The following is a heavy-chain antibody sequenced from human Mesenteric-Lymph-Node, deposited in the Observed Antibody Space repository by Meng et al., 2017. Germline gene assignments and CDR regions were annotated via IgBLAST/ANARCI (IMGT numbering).Heavy chain of an antibody. Sequence: QVQLQESGPGLVKPSQTLSLTFTFSGCSISSGGYYWSWIRQHPGKGLEWIGYIYYSGSTYYNPSLKSRVTISVETSKNQFSLKLSSVTAADTAVYYCARDCEMTVVRGVIITELGFDPWGQGTLVTVSS. D-gene: IGHD3-10*01. CDR2: IYYSGST. J-gene: IGHJ5*02. CDR3: ARDCEMTVVRGVIITELGFDP. V-gene: IGHV4-31*03. CDR1: GCSISSGGYY.